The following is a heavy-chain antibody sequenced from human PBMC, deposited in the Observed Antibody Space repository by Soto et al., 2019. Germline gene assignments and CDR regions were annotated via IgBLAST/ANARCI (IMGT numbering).Heavy chain of an antibody. J-gene: IGHJ4*02. CDR1: GFAFSSYA. V-gene: IGHV3-30*04. CDR3: TRDQPEMAFDR. Sequence: QVRLVESGGGVVQPGRSLRLSCAASGFAFSSYAMHWVRQAPGKGLEWVADIAYDGSNQYYADSVKGRFTISRDNSKNTLYLQLNSLRVEDTAVYYCTRDQPEMAFDRWGQGTLVTVSS. CDR2: IAYDGSNQ.